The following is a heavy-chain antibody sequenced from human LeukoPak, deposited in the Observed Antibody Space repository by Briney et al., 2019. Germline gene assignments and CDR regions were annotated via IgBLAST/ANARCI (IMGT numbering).Heavy chain of an antibody. CDR2: INHSGST. Sequence: PSETLSLTCAVYGGSFSGYYWSWIRQPPGKGLEWIGEINHSGSTNYNPSLKSRVTISVDTSKNQFSLKLSSVTAADTAVYYRAVMPGYCSSTSCSKRPPDYWGQGTLVTVSS. CDR1: GGSFSGYY. V-gene: IGHV4-34*01. J-gene: IGHJ4*02. CDR3: AVMPGYCSSTSCSKRPPDY. D-gene: IGHD2-2*01.